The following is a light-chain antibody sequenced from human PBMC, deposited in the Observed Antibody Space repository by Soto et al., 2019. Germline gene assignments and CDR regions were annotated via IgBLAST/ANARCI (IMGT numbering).Light chain of an antibody. Sequence: DIVMTQSPDSLAVSLGERATINCKSSQSVLYSSNNKNYLAWYQQKPGQPPKLLIYWASTRESGVPDRFSGSGSGTDFTLTSSSLQAEDVAVYYCQQYYSGLTFGGGTKVEIK. CDR3: QQYYSGLT. J-gene: IGKJ4*01. V-gene: IGKV4-1*01. CDR1: QSVLYSSNNKNY. CDR2: WAS.